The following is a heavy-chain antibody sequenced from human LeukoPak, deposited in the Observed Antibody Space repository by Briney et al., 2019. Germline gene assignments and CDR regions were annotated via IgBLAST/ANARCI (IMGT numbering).Heavy chain of an antibody. Sequence: ASVKVSCKASGGTFSSYAISWVRQAPGQGLEWMGGIIPIFGTANYAQKFQGRVTITADESTSTAYMELSSLRSEDTAVYYCARDGPGIAAAGTFDYWGQGTLVTVSS. V-gene: IGHV1-69*13. CDR2: IIPIFGTA. J-gene: IGHJ4*02. CDR1: GGTFSSYA. CDR3: ARDGPGIAAAGTFDY. D-gene: IGHD6-13*01.